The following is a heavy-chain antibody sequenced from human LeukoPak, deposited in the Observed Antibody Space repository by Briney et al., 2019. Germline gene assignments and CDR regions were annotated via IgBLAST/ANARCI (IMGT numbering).Heavy chain of an antibody. Sequence: GGSLRLSCAAAGFTFSIYNMNWVRQAPGKGLEWVSHISKDSGDKHYVDSVKGRFTISRDNAKNSLYLQMSSLRDEDTALYYCGRDLRGNYSIDYWGRGTLVTVSS. D-gene: IGHD1-7*01. CDR2: ISKDSGDK. J-gene: IGHJ4*02. CDR3: GRDLRGNYSIDY. V-gene: IGHV3-48*02. CDR1: GFTFSIYN.